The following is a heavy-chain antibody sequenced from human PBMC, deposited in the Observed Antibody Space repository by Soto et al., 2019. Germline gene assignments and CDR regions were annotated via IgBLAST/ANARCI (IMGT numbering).Heavy chain of an antibody. J-gene: IGHJ4*02. CDR1: VISFEDYA. D-gene: IGHD3-16*01. V-gene: IGHV3-9*01. CDR2: INWDSGDI. CDR3: AKDTAPGLYEAKGHLDY. Sequence: RRLSCVVSVISFEDYAMHWVRQVAGKGPEWGAGINWDSGDIGYAVSVKGRFTISRDNAKNSLYLQMNSLKTEDTDLYYCAKDTAPGLYEAKGHLDYWGQGTAVTVSS.